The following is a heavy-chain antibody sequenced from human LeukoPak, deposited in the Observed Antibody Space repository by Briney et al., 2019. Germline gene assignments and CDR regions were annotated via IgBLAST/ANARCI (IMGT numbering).Heavy chain of an antibody. CDR1: GDSVSSNSVT. J-gene: IGHJ6*02. CDR3: ARGGYGDYYYGMDV. Sequence: SQTLSLTCAISGDSVSSNSVTWNWIRQSPSRGLEWLGRTYYRSTWYNDYAVSVRGRITVNPDTSKNQFSLHLNSVTPEDTAVYYCARGGYGDYYYGMDVWGQGTTVTVSS. CDR2: TYYRSTWYN. D-gene: IGHD4-17*01. V-gene: IGHV6-1*01.